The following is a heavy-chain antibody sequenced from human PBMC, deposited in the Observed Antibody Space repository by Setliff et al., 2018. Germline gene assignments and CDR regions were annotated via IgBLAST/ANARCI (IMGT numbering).Heavy chain of an antibody. CDR3: ARDRKEIVVKPPAASLDY. D-gene: IGHD2-2*01. CDR2: ISGYNGNT. V-gene: IGHV1-18*01. Sequence: GASVKVSCKTSGFMFYTFGFSWVRHVPEQGFEWMGCISGYNGNTNYAQKFQDRVTVTMDTSTSTAYMEVRSLRSDDTAVYYCARDRKEIVVKPPAASLDYWGQGTQVTVSS. CDR1: GFMFYTFG. J-gene: IGHJ4*02.